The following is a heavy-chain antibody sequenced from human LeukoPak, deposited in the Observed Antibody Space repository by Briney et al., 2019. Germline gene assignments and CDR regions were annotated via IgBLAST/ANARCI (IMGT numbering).Heavy chain of an antibody. D-gene: IGHD3-9*01. CDR1: GYTFTSYD. Sequence: ASVKVSCKASGYTFTSYDINWVRQATGQRLEWMGWMNPNSGNTGYAQKFQGRVTITRNTSISTAYMELSSLRSEDTAVYYCARAQGPYDILTGYYYYYYMDVWGKGTTVTVSS. CDR2: MNPNSGNT. CDR3: ARAQGPYDILTGYYYYYYMDV. V-gene: IGHV1-8*03. J-gene: IGHJ6*03.